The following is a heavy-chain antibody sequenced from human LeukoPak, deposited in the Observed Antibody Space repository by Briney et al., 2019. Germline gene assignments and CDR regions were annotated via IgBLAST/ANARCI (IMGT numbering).Heavy chain of an antibody. D-gene: IGHD5-18*01. CDR1: GFTFSSYW. J-gene: IGHJ4*02. V-gene: IGHV3-74*01. CDR2: INSDGSRT. Sequence: GGSLRLYCAASGFTFSSYWMHWVRQAPGQGLVWVSRINSDGSRTSYADSVKGRFTISRDNAKNTLYLQMSSLRAEDTAVYYCARDPSWIRGLMDYWGQGTLVTVSS. CDR3: ARDPSWIRGLMDY.